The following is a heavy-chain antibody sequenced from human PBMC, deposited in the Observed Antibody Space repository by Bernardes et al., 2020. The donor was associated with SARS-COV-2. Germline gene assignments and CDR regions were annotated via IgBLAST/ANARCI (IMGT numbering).Heavy chain of an antibody. D-gene: IGHD2-21*02. CDR3: VRTVNGSAI. V-gene: IGHV3-48*01. J-gene: IGHJ4*02. Sequence: SLRLSCAASGFTFSTHSMNWVRQAPGKGLEWVSYITSDMKTIYYADSVRGRFIISRDNAMSRLYLQMNSLRVEDTAIYYCVRTVNGSAIWGQGTQVTVSS. CDR1: GFTFSTHS. CDR2: ITSDMKTI.